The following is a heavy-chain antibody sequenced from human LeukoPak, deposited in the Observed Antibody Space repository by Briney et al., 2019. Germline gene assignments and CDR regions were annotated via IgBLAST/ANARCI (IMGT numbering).Heavy chain of an antibody. V-gene: IGHV1-18*01. D-gene: IGHD2-15*01. CDR1: GYTFTSYG. CDR2: ISAYNGNT. Sequence: ASVKVSCKASGYTFTSYGISWVRQAPGQGLEWMGWISAYNGNTNYAQKLLGRVTMTTDTSTSTAYMELRSLRSDDTAVYYCARAELGYCSGGSCYTDFDYWGQGTLVTVSS. J-gene: IGHJ4*02. CDR3: ARAELGYCSGGSCYTDFDY.